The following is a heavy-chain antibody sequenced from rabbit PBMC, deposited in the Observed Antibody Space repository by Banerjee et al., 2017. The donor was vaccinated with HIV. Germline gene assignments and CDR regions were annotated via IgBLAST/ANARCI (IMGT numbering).Heavy chain of an antibody. D-gene: IGHD6-1*01. CDR3: AREGYYYPYGDAGYAYATLDL. CDR1: GFSLSGND. J-gene: IGHJ4*01. Sequence: QEQLGESGGGLVQAEGSLIRLCKVSGFSLSGNDISWVCQAPGKGVEVIACIYSSNGDKWYASWVNGRFTISRSTSLNTVDLKVTSLTAADTATYFCAREGYYYPYGDAGYAYATLDLWGPGTLVTVS. V-gene: IGHV1S43*01. CDR2: IYSSNGDK.